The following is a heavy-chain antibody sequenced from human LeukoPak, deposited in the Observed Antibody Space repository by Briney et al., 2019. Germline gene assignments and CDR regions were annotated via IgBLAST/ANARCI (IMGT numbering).Heavy chain of an antibody. Sequence: SETLSLTCTVSGGSISTTNYYWGWIRQSPGKGLEWIGEVNHSGSTNYNPSLKSRVTISVDTSKNQFSLKLSSVTAADTAVYYCARDRGSGLPYFDYWGQGTLVTVSS. CDR2: VNHSGST. CDR3: ARDRGSGLPYFDY. CDR1: GGSISTTNYY. J-gene: IGHJ4*02. D-gene: IGHD1-26*01. V-gene: IGHV4-39*07.